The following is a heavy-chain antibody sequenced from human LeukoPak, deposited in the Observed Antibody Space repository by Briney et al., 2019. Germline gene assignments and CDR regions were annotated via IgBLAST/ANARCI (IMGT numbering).Heavy chain of an antibody. J-gene: IGHJ5*02. V-gene: IGHV3-43*02. D-gene: IGHD3-9*01. CDR3: AKGELRYFDWPPPTFDP. CDR1: GFTFDDYA. CDR2: ISGDGGST. Sequence: GGSLRLSCAASGFTFDDYAMHWVRQAPGKGLEWVSLISGDGGSTYYADSVKGRFTISRDNSKNYLYLQMNSLRTEDTALYYCAKGELRYFDWPPPTFDPWGQGTLVTVSS.